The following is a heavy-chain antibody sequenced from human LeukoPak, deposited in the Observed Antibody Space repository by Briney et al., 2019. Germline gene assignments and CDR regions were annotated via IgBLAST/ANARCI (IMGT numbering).Heavy chain of an antibody. CDR3: AREGQGYSYAFDY. J-gene: IGHJ4*02. CDR1: GFTFSDYY. D-gene: IGHD5-18*01. V-gene: IGHV3-11*04. Sequence: AGGSLRLSCAASGFTFSDYYMSWIRQAPGKGLEWVSCISSSGSTIYYADSVKGRFTISRDNAKNSLYLQMNSLRAEDTAVYYCAREGQGYSYAFDYWGQGTLVTVSS. CDR2: ISSSGSTI.